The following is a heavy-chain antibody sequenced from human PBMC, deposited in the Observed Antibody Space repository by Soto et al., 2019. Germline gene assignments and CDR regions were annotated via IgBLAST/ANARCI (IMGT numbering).Heavy chain of an antibody. V-gene: IGHV3-30*18. J-gene: IGHJ4*02. D-gene: IGHD3-3*01. Sequence: GGSLRLSCAASGFTLSSYGMHWVRQAPGKGLEWVALISFDGNSKYFGDSVKGRFTISRDNSKKTVFLQMNSLRVEDTAVYYCAKSHTIFNDYYFDYWGQGTLVTVSS. CDR2: ISFDGNSK. CDR3: AKSHTIFNDYYFDY. CDR1: GFTLSSYG.